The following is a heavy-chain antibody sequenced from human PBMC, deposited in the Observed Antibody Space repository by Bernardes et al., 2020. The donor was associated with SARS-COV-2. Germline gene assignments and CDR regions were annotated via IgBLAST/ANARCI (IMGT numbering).Heavy chain of an antibody. J-gene: IGHJ5*02. CDR3: ARGPIGVAGTRVFDWFDP. D-gene: IGHD6-19*01. V-gene: IGHV1-8*01. CDR1: GYTFTNYD. CDR2: MNPDSANT. Sequence: ASVKVSCKASGYTFTNYDINWVRQAAGQGLEWMGWMNPDSANTGYAQKFQGRITMTRNTSISTAYMALSSLRSEDTAVYYCARGPIGVAGTRVFDWFDPWGQGTLVTVSS.